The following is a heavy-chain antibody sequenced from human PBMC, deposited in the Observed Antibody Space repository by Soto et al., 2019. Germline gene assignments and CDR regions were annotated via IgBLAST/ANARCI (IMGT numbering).Heavy chain of an antibody. CDR3: ARPPYSASYYYFDQ. CDR1: GYSFTSYW. V-gene: IGHV5-51*01. D-gene: IGHD1-26*01. J-gene: IGHJ4*02. Sequence: EVKLVQSGAEVKKPGESLKISCKASGYSFTSYWIGWVRQMPRKGLEGMGIIYPGDSDNIYSPSFQGQVTISADKSISTAYLQWNSLKASDTAIYYCARPPYSASYYYFDQWGQGTPVTVSS. CDR2: IYPGDSDN.